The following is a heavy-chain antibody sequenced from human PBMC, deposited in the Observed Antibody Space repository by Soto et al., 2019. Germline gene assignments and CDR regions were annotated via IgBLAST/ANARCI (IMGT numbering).Heavy chain of an antibody. CDR1: GGSISSGGYY. D-gene: IGHD2-15*01. CDR2: IYYSGST. CDR3: ARVKVLGDCSGGSCYPSYYYYGMDV. V-gene: IGHV4-31*03. Sequence: SETLSLTCTVSGGSISSGGYYWSWIRQHPWKGLEWIGYIYYSGSTYYNPSLKSRVTISVDTSKNQFSLELSSVTAADTAVYYCARVKVLGDCSGGSCYPSYYYYGMDVWGHGTTVTVSS. J-gene: IGHJ6*02.